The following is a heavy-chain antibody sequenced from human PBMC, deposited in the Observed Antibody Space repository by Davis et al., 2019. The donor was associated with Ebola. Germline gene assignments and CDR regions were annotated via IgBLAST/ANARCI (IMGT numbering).Heavy chain of an antibody. J-gene: IGHJ6*03. CDR3: AKSPEAGIKRYYYYYYMDV. V-gene: IGHV3-23*01. CDR1: GFTFSSYA. D-gene: IGHD6-19*01. Sequence: GGSLRLSCAASGFTFSSYAMSWVRQAPGKGLEWVSAISGSGGSTYYADSVKGRFTISRDNSKNTLYLQMNSLRAEDTAVYYCAKSPEAGIKRYYYYYYMDVWGKGTTVTVSS. CDR2: ISGSGGST.